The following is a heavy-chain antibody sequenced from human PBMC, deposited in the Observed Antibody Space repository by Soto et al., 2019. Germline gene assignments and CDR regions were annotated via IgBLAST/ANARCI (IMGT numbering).Heavy chain of an antibody. J-gene: IGHJ6*03. CDR3: ARDRDIVVAYTGEVYYYYYMDV. Sequence: EVQLVESGGGLVQPGGSLRLSCAASGFTFSSYWMSWVRQAPGKGLEWVANIKQDGSEKYYVDSVKGRFTISRDNAKNSLYLQMNSLRAEDTAVYSCARDRDIVVAYTGEVYYYYYMDVWGKGTTVTVSS. D-gene: IGHD2-15*01. CDR2: IKQDGSEK. V-gene: IGHV3-7*01. CDR1: GFTFSSYW.